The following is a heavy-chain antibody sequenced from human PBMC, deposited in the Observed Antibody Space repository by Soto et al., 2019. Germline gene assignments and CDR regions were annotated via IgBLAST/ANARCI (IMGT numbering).Heavy chain of an antibody. Sequence: QVQLVQSGAEVKEPGSSVKVSCKASADTFSNYALNWVRQAPGQGLEWMGGIIPIFGRADYAQKFQGRVTITADKSTSTAYMDLRSLRSDDTAVYYCAVLVTTTPAAYWGQGTLVTVSS. CDR3: AVLVTTTPAAY. D-gene: IGHD5-12*01. CDR1: ADTFSNYA. J-gene: IGHJ4*02. V-gene: IGHV1-69*06. CDR2: IIPIFGRA.